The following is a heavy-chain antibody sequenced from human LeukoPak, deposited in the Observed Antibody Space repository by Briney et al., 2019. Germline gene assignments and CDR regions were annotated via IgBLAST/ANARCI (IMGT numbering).Heavy chain of an antibody. CDR2: ISAYNGST. D-gene: IGHD6-13*01. CDR3: ARDGAAAGTANWFDP. CDR1: GYIFSNFG. Sequence: GASVKVSCKASGYIFSNFGITWVRQAPGQGLEWMGWISAYNGSTNYAQKLQGRVTMTTDTSTSTAYMELRSLRSDDTAVYYCARDGAAAGTANWFDPWGQGTLVTVSS. J-gene: IGHJ5*02. V-gene: IGHV1-18*01.